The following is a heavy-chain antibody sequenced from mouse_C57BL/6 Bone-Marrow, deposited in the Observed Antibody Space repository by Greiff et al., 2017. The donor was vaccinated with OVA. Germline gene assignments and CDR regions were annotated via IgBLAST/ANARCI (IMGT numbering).Heavy chain of an antibody. Sequence: EVKVVESGGGLVQPGGSLSLSCAASGFTFTDYYMSWVRQPPGKALEWLGFIRNKANGYTTEYSASVKGRFTISRDNSQSILYLQMNALRAEDSATYYCARTYYSNWYFDVWGTGTTVTVSS. CDR1: GFTFTDYY. CDR2: IRNKANGYTT. J-gene: IGHJ1*03. D-gene: IGHD2-5*01. CDR3: ARTYYSNWYFDV. V-gene: IGHV7-3*01.